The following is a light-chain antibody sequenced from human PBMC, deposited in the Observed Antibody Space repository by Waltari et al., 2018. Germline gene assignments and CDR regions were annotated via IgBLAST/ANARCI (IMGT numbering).Light chain of an antibody. CDR1: QYINAD. CDR3: AQRNDWPIT. Sequence: DIVLTQSPATLSLSPGERATLSCRASQYINADLAWYQQKPRHAPRLFVYDASNRATGIPARVSGSGSGTDFTLTISSLDPEDSAVYYCAQRNDWPITFGQGTRVEIK. J-gene: IGKJ5*01. V-gene: IGKV3-11*01. CDR2: DAS.